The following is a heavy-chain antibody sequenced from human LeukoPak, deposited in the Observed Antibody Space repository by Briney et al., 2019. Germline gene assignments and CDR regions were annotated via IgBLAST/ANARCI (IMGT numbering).Heavy chain of an antibody. CDR3: VRVAPVIGSRYFDS. V-gene: IGHV3-72*01. D-gene: IGHD2-2*01. CDR1: GFTFSDHY. CDR2: IRNKVNSYIT. Sequence: GGFLRLSCAASGFTFSDHYMDWVRQAPAEGLEWVGRIRNKVNSYITEYAASVTGRFTISRDDSKNILYLQMNSLRSEDSAVYYCVRVAPVIGSRYFDSWGQGALVTVSS. J-gene: IGHJ4*02.